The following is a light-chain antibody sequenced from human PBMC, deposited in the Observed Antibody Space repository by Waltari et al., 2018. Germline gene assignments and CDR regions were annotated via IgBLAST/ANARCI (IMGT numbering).Light chain of an antibody. CDR3: QVWDGSSDHYV. CDR2: DDS. Sequence: SYVLAQPASVSGAPGKTARITCEGPNIGSKKVHGYQLRPGQAPVLVVHDDSDRPSGIPERFSGSNSGNTATLIISGVEAGDEADYFCQVWDGSSDHYVFGTGTAVTV. J-gene: IGLJ1*01. V-gene: IGLV3-21*03. CDR1: NIGSKK.